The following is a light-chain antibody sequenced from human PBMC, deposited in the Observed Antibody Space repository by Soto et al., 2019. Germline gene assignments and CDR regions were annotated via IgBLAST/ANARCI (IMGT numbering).Light chain of an antibody. CDR3: QQSYNTPRT. CDR1: QSISSY. Sequence: DIQMTHSPSSLSASVGDIVAITCRATQSISSYLNWYQQKPGKAPKLLIYAASSLQSGVPSRFSGSGSGTDFTLTISSLQPEDFATYYCQQSYNTPRTFGQGTKVDIK. J-gene: IGKJ1*01. V-gene: IGKV1-39*01. CDR2: AAS.